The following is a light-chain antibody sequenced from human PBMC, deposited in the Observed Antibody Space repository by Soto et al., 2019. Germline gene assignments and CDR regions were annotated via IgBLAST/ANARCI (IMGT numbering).Light chain of an antibody. Sequence: QSVLTQPPSASGTPGQRVPISCSGSSSNIGRNTVTWYQQLPGPDPKLLIYDNNQRPSGVPDRFSGSKSVTSASLAISGLQSEDEADYYCAAGDGSLNVVVFGGGTKLTVL. J-gene: IGLJ2*01. V-gene: IGLV1-44*01. CDR1: SSNIGRNT. CDR3: AAGDGSLNVVV. CDR2: DNN.